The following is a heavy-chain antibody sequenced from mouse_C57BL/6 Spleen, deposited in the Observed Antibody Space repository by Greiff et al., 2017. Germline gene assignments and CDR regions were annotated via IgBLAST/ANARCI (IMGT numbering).Heavy chain of an antibody. D-gene: IGHD1-1*01. J-gene: IGHJ4*01. Sequence: QVQLQQPGAELVKPGASVKLSCKASGYTFTSYWMHWVKQRPGQGLEWIGMIHPNSGSTNYNEKFKSKATLTVDKSSSTAYMQPSSLTSEDSAVYYCARWEALASYGSSSSYAMDYWGQGTSVTVSS. V-gene: IGHV1-64*01. CDR3: ARWEALASYGSSSSYAMDY. CDR1: GYTFTSYW. CDR2: IHPNSGST.